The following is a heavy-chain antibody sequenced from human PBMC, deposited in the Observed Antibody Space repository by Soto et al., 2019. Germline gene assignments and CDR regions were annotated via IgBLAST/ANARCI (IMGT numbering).Heavy chain of an antibody. Sequence: GGSLRLCYAASGFTFSSDWMTWVRQAPGKGLEWVANIRKDGSKTSYLDSVRGRFTISRDNPKNTLYLQTNSLRAEDTAVYYCAKEQTPYTSGNFDYWGQGTPVTSPQ. D-gene: IGHD6-19*01. J-gene: IGHJ4*02. CDR1: GFTFSSDW. CDR2: IRKDGSKT. CDR3: AKEQTPYTSGNFDY. V-gene: IGHV3-7*05.